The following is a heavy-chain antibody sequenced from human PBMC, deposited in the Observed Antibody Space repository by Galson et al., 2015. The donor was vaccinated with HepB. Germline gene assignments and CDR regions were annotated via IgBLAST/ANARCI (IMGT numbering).Heavy chain of an antibody. J-gene: IGHJ6*02. CDR1: GDSVSSNSAV. V-gene: IGHV6-1*01. Sequence: AISGDSVSSNSAVWNWIRQSPSRGLEWLGRTYYRSRWYNDYAVYVKSRISINADTSKNQVSLQLNSVTPDDTAVYYCAYGVDVWGQGTRVTVS. CDR3: AYGVDV. CDR2: TYYRSRWYN.